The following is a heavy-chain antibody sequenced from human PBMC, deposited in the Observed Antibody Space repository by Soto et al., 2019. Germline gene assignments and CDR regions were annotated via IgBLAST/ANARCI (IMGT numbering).Heavy chain of an antibody. Sequence: SETLSLTCSVSGGSVRSGTYYWSWHRQRPGKMPEWIAYIYYTGTTNYNPSLKSPVTISLNTSRNQFSLNLASVTAADTAVYYCASQRQELAYSWFDPWGQGTQVTVS. D-gene: IGHD1-1*01. J-gene: IGHJ5*02. CDR1: GGSVRSGTYY. CDR3: ASQRQELAYSWFDP. V-gene: IGHV4-61*01. CDR2: IYYTGTT.